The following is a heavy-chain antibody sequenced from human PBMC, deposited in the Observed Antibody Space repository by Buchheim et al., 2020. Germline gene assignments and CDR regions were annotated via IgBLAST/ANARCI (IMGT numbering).Heavy chain of an antibody. V-gene: IGHV1-46*03. Sequence: QEQLVQSGAEVKKSGASMKVSCKASGYTFTNFYVHWVRQAPGQGLGWRGLINCHDGSTDYAQKFQGRVTLTRDTSTNTVDMEVSSLRFEDTAIYYCSREDYYGMDVWGQGTT. CDR1: GYTFTNFY. J-gene: IGHJ6*02. CDR2: INCHDGST. CDR3: SREDYYGMDV.